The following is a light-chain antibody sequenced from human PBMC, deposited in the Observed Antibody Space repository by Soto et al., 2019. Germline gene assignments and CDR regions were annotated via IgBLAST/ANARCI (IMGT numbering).Light chain of an antibody. V-gene: IGKV3-20*01. CDR1: QSVSSSY. CDR3: QQYGSIPWT. CDR2: DTS. J-gene: IGKJ1*01. Sequence: EIVLTQSPGTLSLSPGERATLSCRASQSVSSSYLAWYQQKPGQAPRLLIYDTSNRATGIPARFSGSGSGTGFTLTISSLEPEDFAVYYCQQYGSIPWTFGQGTKVDIK.